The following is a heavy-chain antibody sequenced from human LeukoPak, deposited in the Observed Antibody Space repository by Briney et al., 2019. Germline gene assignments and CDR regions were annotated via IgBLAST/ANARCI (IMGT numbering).Heavy chain of an antibody. V-gene: IGHV3-21*01. CDR1: GFTFSTYS. J-gene: IGHJ4*02. CDR3: ARDPGQYNYGYSDY. D-gene: IGHD5-18*01. Sequence: SGGSLRLSCAASGFTFSTYSMNWVRQAPGKGLEWVSSITSSSSYIYYADSVKGRFTISRDNAKNSLYLQMNSLRAEDTAIYYCARDPGQYNYGYSDYWGQGTLVAASS. CDR2: ITSSSSYI.